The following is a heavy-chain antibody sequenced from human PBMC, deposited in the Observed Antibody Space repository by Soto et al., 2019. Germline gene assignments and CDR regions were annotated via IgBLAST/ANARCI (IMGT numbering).Heavy chain of an antibody. Sequence: QVQLQESGPGLVKPSQTLSLTCSVSGGSISSGGYYWSWIRQHPGKGLGWLGYIYYSGSTYYNPPLNSRVNITVDTPKNRCYLKLSAVTAADTAVYYCARGVYRRRALDAFGLWGQGTMVPGS. CDR1: GGSISSGGYY. J-gene: IGHJ3*01. V-gene: IGHV4-31*03. CDR2: IYYSGST. CDR3: ARGVYRRRALDAFGL. D-gene: IGHD2-8*01.